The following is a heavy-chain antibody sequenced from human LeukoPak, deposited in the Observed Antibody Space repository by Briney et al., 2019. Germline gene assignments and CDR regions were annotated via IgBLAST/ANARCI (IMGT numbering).Heavy chain of an antibody. J-gene: IGHJ3*02. CDR1: GGTFSSYA. V-gene: IGHV1-69*13. D-gene: IGHD3-3*01. CDR3: ARDPLATIFGAFDI. Sequence: SVKVSCKASGGTFSSYAISWVRQAPGQGLEWMGGIIPIFGTANYAQKFQGRVTITADESTSTAYMELSSLRSEDTAVYYCARDPLATIFGAFDIWGQGTMVTVSS. CDR2: IIPIFGTA.